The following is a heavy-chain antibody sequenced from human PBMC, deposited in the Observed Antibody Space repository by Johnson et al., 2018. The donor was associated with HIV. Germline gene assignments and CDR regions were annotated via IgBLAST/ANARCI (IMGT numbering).Heavy chain of an antibody. V-gene: IGHV3-30*02. CDR1: GFTFSSYG. J-gene: IGHJ3*01. D-gene: IGHD3-16*02. CDR3: ARDYRGRTVDAFDV. CDR2: IGFDGTKS. Sequence: QVQLVESGGGVVQPGGSLRLSCAASGFTFSSYGMHWVRQAPGKGLEWVAFIGFDGTKSYYADSLKGRFTISRDNSKNMLDLQMNSLRAGGAAVYYCARDYRGRTVDAFDVWGQGTLVIVSS.